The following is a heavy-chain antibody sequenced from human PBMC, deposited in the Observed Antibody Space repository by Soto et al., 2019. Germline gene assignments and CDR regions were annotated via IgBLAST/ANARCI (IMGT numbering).Heavy chain of an antibody. Sequence: SETLSLTCTVSGGSISSYYWSWIRQPPGKGLEWIGYIYYSGSTNYNPSLKSRVTISVDTSKNQLSLKLSSVTAADTAVYYCARDYYDSSGYWLRAFDIWGQGTMVTVSS. CDR1: GGSISSYY. D-gene: IGHD3-22*01. V-gene: IGHV4-59*01. CDR3: ARDYYDSSGYWLRAFDI. J-gene: IGHJ3*02. CDR2: IYYSGST.